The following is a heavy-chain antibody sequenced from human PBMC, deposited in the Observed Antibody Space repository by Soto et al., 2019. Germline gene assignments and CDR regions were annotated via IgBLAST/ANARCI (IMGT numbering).Heavy chain of an antibody. J-gene: IGHJ4*02. CDR1: GGSFSGYM. CDR2: INHSGSA. V-gene: IGHV4-34*01. Sequence: PSETLSLTCDVYGGSFSGYMWTWIRQTPGKGLQWIGQINHSGSANYNPSLKSRVTISVHTSNSQFSLELSSVTAADTAVYYCARGLIAGSQCSGGWSYFDSWGQGTQVTVSS. CDR3: ARGLIAGSQCSGGWSYFDS. D-gene: IGHD1-26*01.